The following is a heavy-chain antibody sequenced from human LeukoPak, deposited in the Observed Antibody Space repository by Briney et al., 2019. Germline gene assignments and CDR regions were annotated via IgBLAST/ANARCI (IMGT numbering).Heavy chain of an antibody. V-gene: IGHV1-18*04. J-gene: IGHJ6*02. CDR1: GYTFTSYY. CDR2: ISAYNGRT. CDR3: AREAYYYDSSGYYRHYYNYYGMDV. D-gene: IGHD3-22*01. Sequence: GASVKVSCKASGYTFTSYYMHWVRQAPGQGLEWMGWISAYNGRTNYAQNLQGRVTMTTDTSTITAYMELRSLRSDDTAVYYCAREAYYYDSSGYYRHYYNYYGMDVWGQGTTVTVSS.